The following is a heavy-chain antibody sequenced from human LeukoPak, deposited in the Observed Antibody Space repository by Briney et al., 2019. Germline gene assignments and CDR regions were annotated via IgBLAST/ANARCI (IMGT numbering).Heavy chain of an antibody. D-gene: IGHD5-12*01. CDR1: GFTFSSYE. CDR3: ARGHIGMDV. CDR2: ISSSGSSI. V-gene: IGHV3-48*03. Sequence: GGSLRLSCAASGFTFSSYEMNWVRQAPGKGLEWVSYISSSGSSIYYADSVKGRFTISRDNAKNSLDLQMNRLRAEDTAVYYCARGHIGMDVWGKGTTVTVSS. J-gene: IGHJ6*04.